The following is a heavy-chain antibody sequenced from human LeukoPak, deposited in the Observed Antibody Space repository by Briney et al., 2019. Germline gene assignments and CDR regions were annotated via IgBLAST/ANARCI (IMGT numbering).Heavy chain of an antibody. V-gene: IGHV3-48*01. CDR2: ISFSSATI. CDR1: EFTFSSYS. J-gene: IGHJ3*02. CDR3: ARDTHYYGSGSPAFDI. D-gene: IGHD3-10*01. Sequence: PGGSLRLSCEASEFTFSSYSMNWVRQAPGKGLEWVSYISFSSATIHYADTVKGRFTVSRDNAKNSLYLQMNSLRAEDTALYYCARDTHYYGSGSPAFDIWGQGTMVTVSS.